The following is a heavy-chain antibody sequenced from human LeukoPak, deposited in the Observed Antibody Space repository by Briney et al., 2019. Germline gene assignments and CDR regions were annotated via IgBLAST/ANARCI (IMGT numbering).Heavy chain of an antibody. V-gene: IGHV7-4-1*02. CDR2: INTNTGNP. CDR3: ARGEDIVVVPAAIRDNWFDP. CDR1: GYTFTSYA. J-gene: IGHJ5*02. D-gene: IGHD2-2*02. Sequence: ASVKVSCKASGYTFTSYAMNWVRQAPVQGLEWMGWINTNTGNPTYAQGFTGRFVFSLDTSVSTAYLQISSLKAEDTAVYYCARGEDIVVVPAAIRDNWFDPWGQGTLVTVSS.